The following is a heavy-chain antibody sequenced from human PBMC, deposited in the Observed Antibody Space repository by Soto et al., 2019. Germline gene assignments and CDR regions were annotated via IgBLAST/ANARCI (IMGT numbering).Heavy chain of an antibody. CDR1: GGSISGGDYY. CDR3: ARGESVGPPVVPDY. CDR2: VYHRGTT. J-gene: IGHJ4*02. Sequence: QVQLQESGPGLVTPSQTLSLTCTVSGGSISGGDYYWNWFRQHPGQRLEWIGYVYHRGTTKYNPSHKNRFTMSVDTSQNQLSLNLSALIAADTAVSYCARGESVGPPVVPDYWGQGTLVTVSP. V-gene: IGHV4-31*03. D-gene: IGHD2-21*01.